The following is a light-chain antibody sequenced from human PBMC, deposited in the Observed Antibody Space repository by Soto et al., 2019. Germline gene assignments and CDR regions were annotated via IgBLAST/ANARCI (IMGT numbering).Light chain of an antibody. CDR3: QQYENLPT. CDR2: DAS. CDR1: QTISTY. V-gene: IGKV1-33*01. J-gene: IGKJ5*01. Sequence: IQMTQSPSSLSASVGDRVTITCRASQTISTYLHWYQQKPGKAPKLLIYDASNLEAGVPSRFRGSGSGTDFTFTISRLQPEDIATYYCQQYENLPTFGQGTRLEIK.